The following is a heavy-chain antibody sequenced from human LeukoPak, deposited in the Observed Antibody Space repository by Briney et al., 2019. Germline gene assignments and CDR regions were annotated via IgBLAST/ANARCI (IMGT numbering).Heavy chain of an antibody. Sequence: GGSLRLSCAASGFTFSNYWLSWVRQAPGKGLDLAASIRDDGVEREYVDSVKGRFTISRDNAEKLVYLHMKSLRVEDTAVYYCARDLNAGRDGRHYGADCWGQGSLVTVSS. D-gene: IGHD5-24*01. CDR1: GFTFSNYW. CDR2: IRDDGVER. CDR3: ARDLNAGRDGRHYGADC. J-gene: IGHJ4*02. V-gene: IGHV3-7*01.